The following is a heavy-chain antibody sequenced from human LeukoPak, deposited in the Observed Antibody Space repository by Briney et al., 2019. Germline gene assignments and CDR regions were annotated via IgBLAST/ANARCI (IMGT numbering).Heavy chain of an antibody. Sequence: PGGSLRLSCAASGFTFSSYSMNWVRQAPGKGLEWVSSISSSSSYIYYADSVKGRFTISRDNAKNSLYLQMNGLRAEDTAVYYCARDSDSGWYDVDYWGQGTLVTVSS. CDR2: ISSSSSYI. CDR1: GFTFSSYS. CDR3: ARDSDSGWYDVDY. D-gene: IGHD6-19*01. J-gene: IGHJ4*02. V-gene: IGHV3-21*01.